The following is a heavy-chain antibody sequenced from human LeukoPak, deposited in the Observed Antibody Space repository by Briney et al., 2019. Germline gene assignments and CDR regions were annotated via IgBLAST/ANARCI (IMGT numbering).Heavy chain of an antibody. CDR2: IDHGGST. D-gene: IGHD3-10*01. V-gene: IGHV4-34*01. CDR1: GGSISSYY. CDR3: ARRSHYPRNWFDP. J-gene: IGHJ5*02. Sequence: SETLSLTCTVSGGSISSYYWSWIRQPPGKGLEWIGEIDHGGSTNYNPSLKSRVTISVDTSKNQFSLRLSSVTAADTAVYYCARRSHYPRNWFDPWGQGTLVTVSS.